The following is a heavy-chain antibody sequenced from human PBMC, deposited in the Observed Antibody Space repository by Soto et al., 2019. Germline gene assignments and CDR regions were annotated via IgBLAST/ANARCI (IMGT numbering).Heavy chain of an antibody. V-gene: IGHV3-21*01. CDR3: ARDALVVAVNTPDY. J-gene: IGHJ4*02. CDR2: ISSDSSHI. D-gene: IGHD3-22*01. CDR1: GFSFSDYD. Sequence: WGSVRLSSAASGFSFSDYDMSCVLQAPGKGLEWVSSISSDSSHIYYADSVKGRFTTSRDNARNSLYLQMNSLRAEDAAIYYCARDALVVAVNTPDYWGQGTLVTVSS.